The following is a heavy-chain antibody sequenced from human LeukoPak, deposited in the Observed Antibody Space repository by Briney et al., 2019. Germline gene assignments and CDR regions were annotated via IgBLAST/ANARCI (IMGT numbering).Heavy chain of an antibody. Sequence: GGSLRLSCAASGFTVSSNYMNWVRQAPGKGLEWVSSISSSSSYIYYADSVKGRFTISRDNAKNSLYLQMNSLRAEDTAVYYCAREGDSSSYSWFAFDIWGQGTMVTVSS. CDR1: GFTVSSNY. CDR2: ISSSSSYI. J-gene: IGHJ3*02. CDR3: AREGDSSSYSWFAFDI. V-gene: IGHV3-21*01. D-gene: IGHD6-13*01.